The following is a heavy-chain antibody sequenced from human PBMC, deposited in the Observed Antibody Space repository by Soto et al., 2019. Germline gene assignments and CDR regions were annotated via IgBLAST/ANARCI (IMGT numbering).Heavy chain of an antibody. Sequence: SETLSLTCAVYGGSFSGYYWSWIRQPPGEGLGGVGEINHSGSTNYNPSLKSRVTISVDTSKNQFSLKLSSVTAADTAVYYCARERGYCSGGSCLKTRHYYMDVWGKGTTVTVSS. D-gene: IGHD2-15*01. CDR1: GGSFSGYY. CDR2: INHSGST. V-gene: IGHV4-34*01. CDR3: ARERGYCSGGSCLKTRHYYMDV. J-gene: IGHJ6*03.